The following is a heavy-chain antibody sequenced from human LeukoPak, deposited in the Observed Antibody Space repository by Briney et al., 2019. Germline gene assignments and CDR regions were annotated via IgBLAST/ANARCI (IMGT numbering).Heavy chain of an antibody. CDR2: IYYSGST. CDR1: GGSISSGGYY. J-gene: IGHJ3*01. Sequence: PSQTLSLTYTVSGGSISSGGYYWSWIRQHPGKGLEWIGYIYYSGSTYYNPSLKSRVTISVDTSKNQFSLKLSSVTAADTAVYYCARDWGTAVAGLTDDAFDVWGQGILVTVSS. D-gene: IGHD6-19*01. V-gene: IGHV4-31*03. CDR3: ARDWGTAVAGLTDDAFDV.